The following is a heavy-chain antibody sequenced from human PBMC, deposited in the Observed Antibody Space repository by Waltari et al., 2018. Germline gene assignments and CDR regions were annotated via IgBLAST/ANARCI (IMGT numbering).Heavy chain of an antibody. V-gene: IGHV4-38-2*01. CDR1: GYSISSGYY. CDR2: NYHSGRT. Sequence: QVQLQESGPGLVKPSETLSLTCAVSGYSISSGYYWGWIRQPPGKGLEWIGSNYHSGRTYYNPSLKSRVTISVDTSKNQFSLKLSSVTAADTAVYYCARYLRYFDYWGQGTLVTVSS. CDR3: ARYLRYFDY. J-gene: IGHJ4*02. D-gene: IGHD2-2*01.